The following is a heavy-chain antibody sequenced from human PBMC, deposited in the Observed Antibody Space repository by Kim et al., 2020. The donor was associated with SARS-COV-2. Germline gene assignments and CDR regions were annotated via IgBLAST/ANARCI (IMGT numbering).Heavy chain of an antibody. Sequence: GRFTISRDNSKNTLYLQMNSLRAEDTAVYYCARRFGNYYGSGSRASPIDYWGQGTLVTVSS. J-gene: IGHJ4*02. D-gene: IGHD3-10*01. V-gene: IGHV3-30*07. CDR3: ARRFGNYYGSGSRASPIDY.